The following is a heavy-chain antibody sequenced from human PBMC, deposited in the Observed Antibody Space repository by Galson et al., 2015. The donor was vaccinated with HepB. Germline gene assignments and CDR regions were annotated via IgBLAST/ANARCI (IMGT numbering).Heavy chain of an antibody. D-gene: IGHD6-13*01. CDR2: ISNDGSTKYYGDSVK. CDR3: ARDKPSSRWPDAFDI. Sequence: SLRLSCAASGFTFSTYAMHWVRQAPGKGLEWVAAISNDGSTKYYGDSVKDYADSVQGRFTISRDNSENTVYLRMNSLRAEDTAVYYCARDKPSSRWPDAFDIWGQGTMVTVSA. CDR1: GFTFSTYA. V-gene: IGHV3-30-3*01. J-gene: IGHJ3*02.